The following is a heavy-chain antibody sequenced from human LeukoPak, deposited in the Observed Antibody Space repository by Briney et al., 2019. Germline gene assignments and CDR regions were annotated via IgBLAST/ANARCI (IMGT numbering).Heavy chain of an antibody. V-gene: IGHV4-4*08. D-gene: IGHD1-26*01. CDR1: GGSISSYY. J-gene: IGHJ4*02. CDR2: IYTSGST. Sequence: SETLSLTCTVSGGSISSYYWSWIRQPPGKGLEWIGYIYTSGSTNYNPSLKSRVTMSVDTSKNQFSLKLSSVTAADTAVYYCASGWELLAFDYWGQGTLVTVSS. CDR3: ASGWELLAFDY.